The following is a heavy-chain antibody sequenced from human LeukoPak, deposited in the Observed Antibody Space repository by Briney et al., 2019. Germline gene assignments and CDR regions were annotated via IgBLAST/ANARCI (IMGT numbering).Heavy chain of an antibody. Sequence: GGSLRLSCAVSGITFSNHAMSWVRQAPGKGLGWVSSISSSSSYIYYADSVKGRFTISRDNAKNSLYLQMNSLRAEDSAVYYCVRSGIWFGELLGPNWFDPWGQGTLVTVSS. CDR3: VRSGIWFGELLGPNWFDP. CDR1: GITFSNHA. D-gene: IGHD3-10*01. V-gene: IGHV3-21*01. CDR2: ISSSSSYI. J-gene: IGHJ5*02.